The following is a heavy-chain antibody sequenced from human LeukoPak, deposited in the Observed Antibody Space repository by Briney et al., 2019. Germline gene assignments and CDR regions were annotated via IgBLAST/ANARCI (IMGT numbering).Heavy chain of an antibody. CDR3: ARGGNKWELPEYYFDY. Sequence: SETLSLTCAAYGGSFSGYYWSWIRQPPGKGLEWIGEINHSGSTNYNPSLKSRVTISVDTSKNQFSLKLSSVTAADTAVYYCARGGNKWELPEYYFDYWGQGTLVTVSS. V-gene: IGHV4-34*01. J-gene: IGHJ4*02. CDR1: GGSFSGYY. D-gene: IGHD1-26*01. CDR2: INHSGST.